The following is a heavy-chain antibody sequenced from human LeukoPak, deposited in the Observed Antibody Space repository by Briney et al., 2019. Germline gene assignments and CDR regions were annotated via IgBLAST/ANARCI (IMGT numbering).Heavy chain of an antibody. J-gene: IGHJ4*02. CDR2: INPSAGTT. CDR1: VYTFTSYY. V-gene: IGHV1-46*01. CDR3: ARGGGDNSAAPFDD. Sequence: GASVKVSCKTSVYTFTSYYMHWVRQAPGQGLEWMGIINPSAGTTSYAQRFQGRVSMTRDTSTSTFYMELSSLRSEDTAVYYCARGGGDNSAAPFDDWGQGTLVPVSS. D-gene: IGHD4-23*01.